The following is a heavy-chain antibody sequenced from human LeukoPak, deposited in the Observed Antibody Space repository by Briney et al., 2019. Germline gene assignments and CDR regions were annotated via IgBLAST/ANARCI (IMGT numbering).Heavy chain of an antibody. CDR3: ARLGDYYYDSSGYYSY. CDR2: ISTSGNVN. CDR1: GFTFSDYY. D-gene: IGHD3-22*01. Sequence: GGSLRLSCAASGFTFSDYYMTWIRQAPGKGLEWVSFISTSGNVNYYADSVKGRFTISRDNAKNSLYLQMNSLRAEDTAVYYCARLGDYYYDSSGYYSYWGQGTLVTVSS. V-gene: IGHV3-11*04. J-gene: IGHJ4*02.